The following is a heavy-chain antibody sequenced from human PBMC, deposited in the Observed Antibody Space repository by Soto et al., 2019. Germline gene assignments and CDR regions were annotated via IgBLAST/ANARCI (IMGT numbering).Heavy chain of an antibody. Sequence: SETLSLTCTVSDGSVSSPGYFWSWIRQTPGKSLEWIGYIYHTGRTYYNPSLMGRLTMSLDTSENHFSLKLSSVTAADTAVYYCARVKYCSDYNCFQLGFAMDVWGQGTTGTVS. CDR1: DGSVSSPGYF. V-gene: IGHV4-30-4*01. CDR2: IYHTGRT. J-gene: IGHJ6*02. D-gene: IGHD2-15*01. CDR3: ARVKYCSDYNCFQLGFAMDV.